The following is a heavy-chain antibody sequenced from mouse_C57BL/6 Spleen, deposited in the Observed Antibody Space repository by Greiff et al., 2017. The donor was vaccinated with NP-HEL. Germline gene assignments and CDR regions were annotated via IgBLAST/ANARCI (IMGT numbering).Heavy chain of an antibody. Sequence: EVQVVESGPVLVKPGASVKMSCKASGYTFTDYYMNWVKQSHGKSLEWIGVINPYNGGTSYNQKFKGKATLTVDKSSSTAYMELNSLTSEDSAVYYCARDYGSSIDYWGQGTTLTVSS. V-gene: IGHV1-19*01. CDR2: INPYNGGT. CDR3: ARDYGSSIDY. CDR1: GYTFTDYY. J-gene: IGHJ2*01. D-gene: IGHD1-1*01.